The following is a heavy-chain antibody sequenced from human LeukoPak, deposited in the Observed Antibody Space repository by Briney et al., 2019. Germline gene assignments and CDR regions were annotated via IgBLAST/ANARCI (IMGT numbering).Heavy chain of an antibody. CDR3: ARWYSSSWYGDYFDY. Sequence: PGGSLRLSCAGSGFSFSTYGMTWVRQAPGRGLEWVSFIYSGGSTYYADSVRGRFIISKDNSKNTLYLQMNSLRAEDTAVYYCARWYSSSWYGDYFDYWGQGTLVTVSS. CDR1: GFSFSTYG. J-gene: IGHJ4*02. CDR2: IYSGGST. V-gene: IGHV3-53*01. D-gene: IGHD6-13*01.